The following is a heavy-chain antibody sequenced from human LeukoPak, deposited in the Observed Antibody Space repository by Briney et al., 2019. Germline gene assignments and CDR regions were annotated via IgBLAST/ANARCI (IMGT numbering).Heavy chain of an antibody. CDR2: ISSDGSNK. Sequence: GRSLRLSCAASRFSFSRYPMHWVRQAPGKGLGWVTVISSDGSNKYYADSVKGRFTISRDDSKNTLYLQMNSLRAEDTAVYYGAREGGGEYYFDYWGQGTLVTVSS. D-gene: IGHD3-16*01. V-gene: IGHV3-30*04. CDR3: AREGGGEYYFDY. CDR1: RFSFSRYP. J-gene: IGHJ4*02.